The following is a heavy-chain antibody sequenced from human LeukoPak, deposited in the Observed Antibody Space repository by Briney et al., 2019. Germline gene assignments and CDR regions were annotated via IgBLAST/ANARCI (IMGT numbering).Heavy chain of an antibody. V-gene: IGHV4-34*01. Sequence: PSETLSLTCAVYGGSFSGYYWSWIRQPPGKGLEWIGEINHSGSTNYNPSLKSRVTISVDTSKNQFSLKLSSVTAADTAAYYCARKAGTYYYGSGSYFNFDYWGQGTLVTVSS. CDR3: ARKAGTYYYGSGSYFNFDY. J-gene: IGHJ4*02. CDR2: INHSGST. CDR1: GGSFSGYY. D-gene: IGHD3-10*01.